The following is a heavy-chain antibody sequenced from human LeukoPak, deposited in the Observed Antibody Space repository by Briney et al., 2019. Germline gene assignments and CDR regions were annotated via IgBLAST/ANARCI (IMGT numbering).Heavy chain of an antibody. CDR1: GGTFSSYA. Sequence: SVTVSCKASGGTFSSYAISWVRQAPGQGLEWVGRIIPILGIANYAQKFQGRATITADKSTSTAYMELSSLRPEDTAVYYGTRDNDLPYLAAYGMDAWVKGPRSPSPQ. V-gene: IGHV1-69*04. D-gene: IGHD2-8*01. J-gene: IGHJ6*01. CDR3: TRDNDLPYLAAYGMDA. CDR2: IIPILGIA.